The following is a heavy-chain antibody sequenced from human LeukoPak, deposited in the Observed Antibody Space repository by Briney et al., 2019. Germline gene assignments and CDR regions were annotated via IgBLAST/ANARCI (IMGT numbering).Heavy chain of an antibody. D-gene: IGHD3-22*01. CDR2: IHYSGST. CDR3: ARYDGSAFGFDY. V-gene: IGHV4-39*01. CDR1: GGSITSRSYY. J-gene: IGHJ4*02. Sequence: PSQTLSLTCTVSGGSITSRSYYWGWIRQPPGKGLEWIGNIHYSGSTYYNPSLKSRVTISEDTSKNQFSLKVSTVTAADTAVYYCARYDGSAFGFDYWGLGTLVTVSS.